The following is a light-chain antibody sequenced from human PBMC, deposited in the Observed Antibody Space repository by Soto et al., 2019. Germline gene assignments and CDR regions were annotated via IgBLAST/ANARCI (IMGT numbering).Light chain of an antibody. V-gene: IGLV1-51*01. CDR2: DNN. CDR1: RSNIGNNY. CDR3: GTWDSSLSAVV. J-gene: IGLJ2*01. Sequence: QSVLTQPPSVSAAPGQKVTISCSGSRSNIGNNYVSWYQQLPGTAPKLLICDNNKRPSGIPDRFSGSKSGTSATLGITGLQTGDEADYYCGTWDSSLSAVVFGGGTKVTVL.